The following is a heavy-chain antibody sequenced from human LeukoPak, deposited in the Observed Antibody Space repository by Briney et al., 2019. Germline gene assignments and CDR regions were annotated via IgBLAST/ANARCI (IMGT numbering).Heavy chain of an antibody. J-gene: IGHJ6*03. D-gene: IGHD6-13*01. CDR2: ISAYNGNT. CDR1: GYTFTTYG. V-gene: IGHV1-18*01. Sequence: ASVKVSCKASGYTFTTYGISWVRQAPGQGLEWMGWISAYNGNTKYPQRLQGRVTMTTDTSTSTAYVELRSLRSEDTAVYYCASAYSSSWRLGGYYYYMDVWGKGTTVTVSS. CDR3: ASAYSSSWRLGGYYYYMDV.